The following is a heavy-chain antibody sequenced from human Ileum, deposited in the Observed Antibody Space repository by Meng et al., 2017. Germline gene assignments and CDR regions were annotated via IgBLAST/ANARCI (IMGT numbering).Heavy chain of an antibody. CDR2: AST. CDR1: GGSVRSAGTP. D-gene: IGHD7-27*01. Sequence: SGPGLVRPSETLSLICTVSGGSVRSAGTPWGWIRQPPGKGLDWIGYASTNYNPSLKSRVTISLDTSKNQFSLKLSSVTAADTAVYYCARDHWGSLDYWGQGILVTVSS. V-gene: IGHV4-61*08. CDR3: ARDHWGSLDY. J-gene: IGHJ4*02.